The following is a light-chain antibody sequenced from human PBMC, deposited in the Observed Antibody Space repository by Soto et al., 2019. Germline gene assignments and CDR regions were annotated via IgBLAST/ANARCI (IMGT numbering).Light chain of an antibody. Sequence: DIQMTQSPSTLSASVGDRVTITCRASQSISSWLAWYQQKPGKAPKLLIYKASGLESGVPSRFSGSGSGTELTLTISGLQPDDFATYYCQQYNSYSPLTFGGGTKVEIK. V-gene: IGKV1-5*03. J-gene: IGKJ4*01. CDR3: QQYNSYSPLT. CDR1: QSISSW. CDR2: KAS.